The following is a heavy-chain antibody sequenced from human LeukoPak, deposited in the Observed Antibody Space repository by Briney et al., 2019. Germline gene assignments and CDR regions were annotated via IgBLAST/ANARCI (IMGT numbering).Heavy chain of an antibody. CDR2: IIPIFGTA. CDR1: GGTFSSYA. J-gene: IGHJ4*02. Sequence: SVKVSCKASGGTFSSYAISWVRQAPGQGLEWMGRIIPIFGTANYAQKFQGRVTITADKSTSTAYMELSSLRSEDTAVYYCARDYIGYCSGGSCYSGSYWGQGTLVTVSS. V-gene: IGHV1-69*06. CDR3: ARDYIGYCSGGSCYSGSY. D-gene: IGHD2-15*01.